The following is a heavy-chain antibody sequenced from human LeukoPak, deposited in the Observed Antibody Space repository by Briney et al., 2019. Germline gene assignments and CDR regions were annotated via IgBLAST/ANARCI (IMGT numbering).Heavy chain of an antibody. J-gene: IGHJ4*02. Sequence: PSQTLSLTCTVSGGSISSGSYYWGWIRQPPGKGLEWIGSIYHSGSTYYNPSLKSRVTISVDTSKNQFSLKLSSVTAADTAVYYCARHFPDCGADCHPPRAVDYWGQGILVTVSS. V-gene: IGHV4-39*01. D-gene: IGHD2-21*02. CDR3: ARHFPDCGADCHPPRAVDY. CDR2: IYHSGST. CDR1: GGSISSGSYY.